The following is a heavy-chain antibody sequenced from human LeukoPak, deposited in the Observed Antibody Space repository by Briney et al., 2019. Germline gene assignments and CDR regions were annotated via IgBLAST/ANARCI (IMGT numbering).Heavy chain of an antibody. D-gene: IGHD3-22*01. J-gene: IGHJ4*02. CDR3: ARQVRDSSPGLYFDY. CDR1: GGSFSGYH. V-gene: IGHV4-34*01. CDR2: INHSGST. Sequence: SETLSLTCAVYGGSFSGYHWSWIRQPPGKGLEWIGEINHSGSTNYKLSLKSRVTISVDTSKNQFSLKLSSVTAADTAVYYCARQVRDSSPGLYFDYWGQGTLVTVSS.